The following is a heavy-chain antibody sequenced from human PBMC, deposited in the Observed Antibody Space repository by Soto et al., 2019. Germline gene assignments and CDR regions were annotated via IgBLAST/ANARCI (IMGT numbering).Heavy chain of an antibody. D-gene: IGHD3-22*01. CDR3: AKDPYGTSGYYHDY. CDR1: GFTFSTYW. V-gene: IGHV3-74*01. Sequence: GSLRLSCAASGFTFSTYWMHWIRQVPGKGLEWVSRINSDATHTYYADSVKGRFTISRDNAKNTLHLEMNSLRAEDTAVYYCAKDPYGTSGYYHDYWGQGTLVTVSS. J-gene: IGHJ4*02. CDR2: INSDATHT.